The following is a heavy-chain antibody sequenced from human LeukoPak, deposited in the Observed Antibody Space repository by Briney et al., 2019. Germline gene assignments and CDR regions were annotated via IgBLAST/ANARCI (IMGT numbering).Heavy chain of an antibody. V-gene: IGHV3-66*01. CDR2: IYSDNT. Sequence: GGSLRLSCAASGFTFSSYTMSWVRQAPGKGLEWVSFIYSDNTHYSDSVKGRFTISRDNSKNTLYLQMNSLRAEDTAVYYCARGKEGYYDSSGYYADAFDIWGQGTMVTVSS. J-gene: IGHJ3*02. CDR1: GFTFSSYT. CDR3: ARGKEGYYDSSGYYADAFDI. D-gene: IGHD3-22*01.